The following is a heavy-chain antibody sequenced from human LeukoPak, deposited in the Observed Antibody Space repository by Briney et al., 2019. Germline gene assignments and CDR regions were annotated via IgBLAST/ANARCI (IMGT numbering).Heavy chain of an antibody. V-gene: IGHV3-30*18. Sequence: SLRLSCAASGFPFSSYGMHWVRPAPGKGVEWVAVISYGGSNKYYADSVKGRFTISRDNSKNTLYLQMNSLRAEDTAVYYCAKDRLSQHYFDYCGQGTLVTVSS. CDR3: AKDRLSQHYFDY. CDR2: ISYGGSNK. CDR1: GFPFSSYG. J-gene: IGHJ4*02. D-gene: IGHD2-2*01.